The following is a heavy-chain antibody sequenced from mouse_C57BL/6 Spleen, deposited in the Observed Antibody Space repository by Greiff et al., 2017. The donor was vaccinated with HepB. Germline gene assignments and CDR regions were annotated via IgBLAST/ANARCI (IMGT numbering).Heavy chain of an antibody. CDR3: TKPYGSSRAWFAY. D-gene: IGHD1-1*01. V-gene: IGHV1-15*01. J-gene: IGHJ3*01. CDR2: IDPETGGT. CDR1: GYTFTDYE. Sequence: VKLVESGAELVRPGASVTLSCKASGYTFTDYEMHWVKQTPVHGLEWIGAIDPETGGTAYNQKFKGKAILTADKSSSTAYMELRSLTSEDSAVYYCTKPYGSSRAWFAYWGQGTLVTVSA.